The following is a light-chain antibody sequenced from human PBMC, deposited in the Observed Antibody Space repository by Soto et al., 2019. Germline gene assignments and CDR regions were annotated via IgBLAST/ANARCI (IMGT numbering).Light chain of an antibody. J-gene: IGLJ3*02. Sequence: QSVLTQPPSVSGAPGQRVTISCTGSSSNIGAGYDVHWYQQLPGTAPKLLIYGNSNRPSGVPDRFSGSKSGTSASLAITGLQAEDEADYYCQSYDSSFWVFAGGTKLTVL. CDR1: SSNIGAGYD. CDR3: QSYDSSFWV. CDR2: GNS. V-gene: IGLV1-40*01.